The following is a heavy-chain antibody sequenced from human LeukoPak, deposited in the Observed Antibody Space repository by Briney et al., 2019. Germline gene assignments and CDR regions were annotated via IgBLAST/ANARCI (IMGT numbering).Heavy chain of an antibody. CDR2: INPNSGGT. Sequence: ASVKVSCKASGYTFTGYYMHWVRRAPGQGLEWMGWINPNSGGTNYAQKFQGRVTMTRDTSISTAYMELSRLRSDDTAVCYCARETDDSSGYYYDYWGQGTLVTVSS. D-gene: IGHD3-22*01. J-gene: IGHJ4*02. V-gene: IGHV1-2*02. CDR3: ARETDDSSGYYYDY. CDR1: GYTFTGYY.